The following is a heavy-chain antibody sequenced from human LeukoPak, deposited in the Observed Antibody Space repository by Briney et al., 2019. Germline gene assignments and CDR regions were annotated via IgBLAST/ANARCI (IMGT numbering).Heavy chain of an antibody. V-gene: IGHV3-23*01. J-gene: IGHJ4*02. Sequence: GGSLRLSCAASGFTFSNSAMSWVRQAPGKGLEWVSSISGSGDNTYYSDSVKGRFTISRDNSKYTLYLQMNSLRVEDTAVYYCAKARTHEYSNYNYWGQGTLVTVSS. CDR3: AKARTHEYSNYNY. D-gene: IGHD4-11*01. CDR2: ISGSGDNT. CDR1: GFTFSNSA.